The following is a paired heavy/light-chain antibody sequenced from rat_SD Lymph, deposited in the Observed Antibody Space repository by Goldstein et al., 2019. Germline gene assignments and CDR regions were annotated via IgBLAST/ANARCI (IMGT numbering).Heavy chain of an antibody. D-gene: IGHD1-12*03. CDR2: IQNGGST. CDR3: ARSDGYDGYYHGVWFAY. J-gene: IGHJ3*01. Sequence: QVQLKESGPGLVQPSQTLSLTCTVSGFSLTSYHVHWVRQPPGKGLEWMGRIQNGGSTDYNSALKSRLSISRDTSKSQVFLKMNSLQTEDTAMYFCARSDGYDGYYHGVWFAYWGQGTLVTVSS. CDR1: GFSLTSYH. V-gene: IGHV2-27*01.
Light chain of an antibody. CDR3: QQSRESPRT. CDR2: RAS. Sequence: DIVLTQSPVLAVSLGQRATISCRASQSVSISSINLMHWYQQKPGQQPKLLIYRASNLASGIPARFSGSGSGTDFTLTIDPVQADDIAAYYCQQSRESPRTFGGGTKLELK. J-gene: IGKJ1*01. V-gene: IGKV3S18*01. CDR1: QSVSISSINL.